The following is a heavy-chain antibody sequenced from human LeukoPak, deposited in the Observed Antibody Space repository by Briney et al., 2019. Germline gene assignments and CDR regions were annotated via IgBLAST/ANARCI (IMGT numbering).Heavy chain of an antibody. Sequence: GGSLRLSCAASGFTFSSYWMSWVRQAPGKGLEWVANIKQDGSEKYYVDSGKGRFTISRDNAKNSLYLQMNSLRAEDTAVYYCARAGFGESALQDTYYYYYMDVWGKGTTVTISS. V-gene: IGHV3-7*01. CDR1: GFTFSSYW. CDR3: ARAGFGESALQDTYYYYYMDV. J-gene: IGHJ6*03. D-gene: IGHD3-10*01. CDR2: IKQDGSEK.